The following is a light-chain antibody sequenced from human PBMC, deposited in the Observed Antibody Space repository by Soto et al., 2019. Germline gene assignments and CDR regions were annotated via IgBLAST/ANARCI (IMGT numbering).Light chain of an antibody. CDR3: SSYAGSNNVL. Sequence: QSVLTQPPSASGSPGQSVTISCTGTSSDVGAYNYVSWYQQHPGKAPKLMIFEVSERPSGVPDRFSGSKSGNTASLTVSGLQADDEADYYCSSYAGSNNVLFGGGTKVTVL. CDR2: EVS. CDR1: SSDVGAYNY. J-gene: IGLJ3*02. V-gene: IGLV2-8*01.